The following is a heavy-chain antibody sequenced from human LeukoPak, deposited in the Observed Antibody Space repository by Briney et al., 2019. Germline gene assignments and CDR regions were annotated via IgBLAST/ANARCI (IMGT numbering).Heavy chain of an antibody. CDR1: GFTFSSYA. D-gene: IGHD2-2*01. CDR3: AKGTLDIVVVPAAPKVYYFDY. CDR2: ISSSGGST. J-gene: IGHJ4*02. Sequence: GGSLRLSCAASGFTFSSYAMSWVRQAPGKGLEWVSAISSSGGSTYYADSVKGRFTISRDNSKNTLYLQMNSLRAEDTAVYYCAKGTLDIVVVPAAPKVYYFDYWGQGTLVTVSS. V-gene: IGHV3-23*01.